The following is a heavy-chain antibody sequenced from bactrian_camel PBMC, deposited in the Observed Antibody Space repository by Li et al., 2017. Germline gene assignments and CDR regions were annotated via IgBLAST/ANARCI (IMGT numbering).Heavy chain of an antibody. CDR2: IDIGGEGDYGAGT. J-gene: IGHJ4*01. CDR1: GDTASRAC. V-gene: IGHV3S40*01. D-gene: IGHD1*01. CDR3: ALTSGTCRGFTTRDRGLY. Sequence: DVQLVESGGGSVQAGGSLRLSCAASGDTASRACMGWVRQAPGKEREGVATIDIGGEGDYGAGTFYADSVKGRFTISQGGAHGTVYLEMTSLAPENTGMHTCALTSGTCRGFTTRDRGLYWGQGTQVTVS.